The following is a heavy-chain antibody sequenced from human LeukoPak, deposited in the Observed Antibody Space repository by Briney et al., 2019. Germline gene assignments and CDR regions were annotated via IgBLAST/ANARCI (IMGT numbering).Heavy chain of an antibody. V-gene: IGHV3-23*01. CDR1: GFAFSNFA. D-gene: IGHD1-26*01. CDR3: ARTPRRTIVGRTGFDY. J-gene: IGHJ4*02. Sequence: GGSLRLSCAASGFAFSNFAMSWVRQAPGKRLDWVSSIRGSCGSTYDADSVKGRFTISRDNSKNTLYLQMNSLRAEDTAVYYCARTPRRTIVGRTGFDYWGQGTLVTVSS. CDR2: IRGSCGST.